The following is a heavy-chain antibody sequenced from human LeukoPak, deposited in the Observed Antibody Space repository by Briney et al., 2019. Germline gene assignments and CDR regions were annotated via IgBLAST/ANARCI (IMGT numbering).Heavy chain of an antibody. Sequence: SETLSLMCTVSGGSISGHYWNWIRQPAGRGLEWIGRIYSSGNTNYNPSFESRVIMSMDASKSQFSLKVTSVTAADTAVYYCARGDGYNWGNFDYWGQGTLVTVS. D-gene: IGHD5-24*01. CDR2: IYSSGNT. CDR3: ARGDGYNWGNFDY. CDR1: GGSISGHY. V-gene: IGHV4-4*07. J-gene: IGHJ4*02.